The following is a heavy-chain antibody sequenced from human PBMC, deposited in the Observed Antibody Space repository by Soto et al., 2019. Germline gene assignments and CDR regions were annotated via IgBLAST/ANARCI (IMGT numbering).Heavy chain of an antibody. Sequence: QVQLVQSGAEVKKPGASVKVSCRASGYTFTNYYMHWVRQAPGQGLEWMGIIHPIVGSTSYAKKFKGRVTLTRDTSTSTVYMELTSLRSDDTAVYYCVREWHLLNDRPDQYYGLDVWGQGTTVIVSS. V-gene: IGHV1-46*01. CDR3: VREWHLLNDRPDQYYGLDV. CDR2: IHPIVGST. CDR1: GYTFTNYY. J-gene: IGHJ6*02. D-gene: IGHD2-2*01.